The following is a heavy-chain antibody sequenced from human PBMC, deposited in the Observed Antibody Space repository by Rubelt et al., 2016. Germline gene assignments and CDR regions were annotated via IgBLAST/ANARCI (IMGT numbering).Heavy chain of an antibody. CDR2: IYSGGST. V-gene: IGHV3-53*01. CDR3: ARGWGTITGTNYGMDV. Sequence: GKGLEWVSVIYSGGSTFYADSVKGRFTISRDNSKNTLYLQMNSLRAEDTAVYYCARGWGTITGTNYGMDVWGQGTTVTVSS. D-gene: IGHD1-7*01. J-gene: IGHJ6*02.